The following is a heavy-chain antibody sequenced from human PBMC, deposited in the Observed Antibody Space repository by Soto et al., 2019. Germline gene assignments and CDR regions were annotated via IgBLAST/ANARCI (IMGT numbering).Heavy chain of an antibody. CDR1: GFTFSDHY. V-gene: IGHV3-72*01. Sequence: EVQLVESGGGLVQPGGSLRLSCAASGFTFSDHYMDWVRQAPGKGLEWVGRTRNKAHSYTTEYAASVKGRFTISRDDSKNSLYLQMNSLKTDATAVYYCVRVRGGGTYHFDYWGQGTLVTVSS. CDR2: TRNKAHSYTT. CDR3: VRVRGGGTYHFDY. D-gene: IGHD3-10*01. J-gene: IGHJ4*02.